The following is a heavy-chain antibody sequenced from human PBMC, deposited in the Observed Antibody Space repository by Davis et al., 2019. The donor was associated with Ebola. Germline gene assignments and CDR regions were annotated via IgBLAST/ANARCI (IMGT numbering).Heavy chain of an antibody. CDR3: ARQGILEWLPPYYYYYGMDV. Sequence: SETLSLTCTVSGGSISSYYWSWIRQPPGKGLEWIGEINHSGSTNYNPSLKSRVTISVDTSKNQFSLKLSSVTAADTAVYYCARQGILEWLPPYYYYYGMDVWGQGTTVTVSS. CDR1: GGSISSYY. J-gene: IGHJ6*02. CDR2: INHSGST. V-gene: IGHV4-34*01. D-gene: IGHD3-3*01.